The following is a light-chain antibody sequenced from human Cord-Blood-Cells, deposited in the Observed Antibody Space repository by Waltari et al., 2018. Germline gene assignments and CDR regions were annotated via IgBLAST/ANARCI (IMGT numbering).Light chain of an antibody. CDR3: QQYGSSPKT. CDR2: GAS. V-gene: IGKV3-20*01. CDR1: QSVSSSY. Sequence: EIVLTPSPGTLSFSSGERATLSCRASQSVSSSYLAWYQQKPGQAPRLLSYGASSRATGIPDRFSGSGSGTDFTLTISRLEPEDFAVYYCQQYGSSPKTFGQGTKVEIK. J-gene: IGKJ1*01.